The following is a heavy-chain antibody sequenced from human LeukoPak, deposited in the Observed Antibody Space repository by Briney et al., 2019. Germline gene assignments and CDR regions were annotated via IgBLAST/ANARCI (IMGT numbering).Heavy chain of an antibody. V-gene: IGHV3-74*01. J-gene: IGHJ5*02. CDR2: ISTDGSTT. CDR3: VRDNPRCCGVVSANIDDL. CDR1: GFTFSSYW. Sequence: GGSLRLSCAVSGFTFSSYWMYWVRQAPGKGLVWVSRISTDGSTTTYADSVKGRFTISRDNAKNTLYLQMNSLRADDTAMYYCVRDNPRCCGVVSANIDDLWGQGTLVTVSS. D-gene: IGHD2-21*02.